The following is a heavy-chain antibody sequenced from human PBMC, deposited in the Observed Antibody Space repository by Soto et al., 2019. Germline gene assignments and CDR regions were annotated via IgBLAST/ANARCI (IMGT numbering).Heavy chain of an antibody. CDR3: ARELGIAEAGRGMDV. D-gene: IGHD6-13*01. J-gene: IGHJ6*02. CDR1: GGSISSSNW. CDR2: IYHSGST. V-gene: IGHV4-4*02. Sequence: SETLSLTCAVSGGSISSSNWWSWVRQPPGKGLEWIGEIYHSGSTNYNPSLKSRVTISVDKSKNQFSLKLSSVTAADTAVYYCARELGIAEAGRGMDVWGQGTTVTVSS.